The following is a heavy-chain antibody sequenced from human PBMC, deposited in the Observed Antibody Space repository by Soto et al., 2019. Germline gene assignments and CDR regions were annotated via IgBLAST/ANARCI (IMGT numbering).Heavy chain of an antibody. CDR3: ARFPDYYDSSGYANYYFDY. V-gene: IGHV1-69*13. CDR1: GGTFSSYA. CDR2: IIPIFGTA. D-gene: IGHD3-22*01. J-gene: IGHJ4*02. Sequence: GASVKFSCKASGGTFSSYAISWVRQAPGQGLEWMGGIIPIFGTANYAQKFQGRVTITADESTSTAYMELSSLRSEDTAVYYCARFPDYYDSSGYANYYFDYWGQGTLVTVPQ.